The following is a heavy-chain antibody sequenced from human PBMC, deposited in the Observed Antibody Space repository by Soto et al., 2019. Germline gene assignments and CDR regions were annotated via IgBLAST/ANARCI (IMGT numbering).Heavy chain of an antibody. J-gene: IGHJ4*02. CDR2: IYSGGST. D-gene: IGHD3-16*01. CDR3: AGVAIWGSWRSDY. Sequence: ESVGGLVQPGGSLRLSCAASGFTVSTNYMTWVRQAPGEGLEWVSVIYSGGSTYYADSVKGRFTISRDNSKNTLYLKMNSLRVEDTAVYYCAGVAIWGSWRSDYWGQGTLVTVSS. CDR1: GFTVSTNY. V-gene: IGHV3-66*01.